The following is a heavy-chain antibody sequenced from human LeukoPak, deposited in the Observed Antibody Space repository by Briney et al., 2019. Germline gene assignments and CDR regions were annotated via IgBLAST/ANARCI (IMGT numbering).Heavy chain of an antibody. CDR2: ISSSSSYI. J-gene: IGHJ4*02. D-gene: IGHD1-26*01. CDR3: ARQYSGKYWDFDY. CDR1: GFTFSSYS. V-gene: IGHV3-21*01. Sequence: GGSLRLSCAASGFTFSSYSMNWVRQAPGKGLEWVSSISSSSSYIYYADSVKGRFTISRDNAKNSLYLQMNSLRAEDTAVYHCARQYSGKYWDFDYWGQGTLVTVSS.